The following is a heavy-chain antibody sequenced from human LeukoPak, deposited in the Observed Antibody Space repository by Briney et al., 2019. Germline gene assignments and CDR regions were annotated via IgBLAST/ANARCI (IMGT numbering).Heavy chain of an antibody. CDR1: GFTFSDSY. J-gene: IGHJ4*02. Sequence: GGSLRLSCVASGFTFSDSYMTWIRQAPGKGLEWISYISSRGDSKYYADSVKGRFTVYRDNAKNTVYLQMNNLRADDTAVYYCARGRGDSSSWYFDYWGQGTLVTVSS. CDR2: ISSRGDSK. CDR3: ARGRGDSSSWYFDY. V-gene: IGHV3-11*04. D-gene: IGHD6-13*01.